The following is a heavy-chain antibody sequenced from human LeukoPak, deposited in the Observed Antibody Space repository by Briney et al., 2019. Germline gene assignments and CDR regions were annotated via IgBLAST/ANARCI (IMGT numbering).Heavy chain of an antibody. D-gene: IGHD3-22*01. V-gene: IGHV3-23*01. CDR2: TAGSGISK. CDR3: ARLPTFYYDSSGYHYDY. J-gene: IGHJ4*02. CDR1: WFTFNNYA. Sequence: GSLRLSCCASWFTFNNYAISWVRQAPGRGLEWASSTAGSGISKDYADSVKGRFTISKDKSKNTLYLQMDNLRAEDTGVYFCARLPTFYYDSSGYHYDYWGQGTLVTVSS.